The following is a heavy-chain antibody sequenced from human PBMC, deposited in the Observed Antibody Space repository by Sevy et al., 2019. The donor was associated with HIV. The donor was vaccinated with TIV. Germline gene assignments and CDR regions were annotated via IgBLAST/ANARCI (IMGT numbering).Heavy chain of an antibody. CDR3: AHSLLYGSGHTNGDYMDV. Sequence: SGPTLVKPTQTLTLTCTFSGFSLSTSGVGVGWIRQPPGKALEWLALIYWDDDKRYSPPLKSRLTITQDTSKNQVFLTMTNMDPVDTATYYCAHSLLYGSGHTNGDYMDVWGKGTTVTVSS. CDR1: GFSLSTSGVG. CDR2: IYWDDDK. V-gene: IGHV2-5*02. D-gene: IGHD3-10*01. J-gene: IGHJ6*03.